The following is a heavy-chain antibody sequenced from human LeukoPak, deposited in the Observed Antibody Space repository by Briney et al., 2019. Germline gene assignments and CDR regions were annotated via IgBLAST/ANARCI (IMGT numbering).Heavy chain of an antibody. CDR1: GYTFTGYF. CDR3: ARDGGHDYSNYYGMDV. CDR2: INPNIGAT. D-gene: IGHD4-11*01. V-gene: IGHV1-2*02. J-gene: IGHJ6*02. Sequence: ASVKVSCKASGYTFTGYFMHWVRQAPGQGLEWMGWINPNIGATKYARKFQGRVTMTRDTSISTAYMELSRLRSDDTAVYYCARDGGHDYSNYYGMDVWGQGTTVTVSS.